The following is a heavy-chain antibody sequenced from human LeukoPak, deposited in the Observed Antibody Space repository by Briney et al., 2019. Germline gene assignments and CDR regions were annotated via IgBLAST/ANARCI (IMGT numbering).Heavy chain of an antibody. V-gene: IGHV3-23*01. CDR2: ISGSGGST. D-gene: IGHD3-22*01. J-gene: IGHJ4*02. CDR1: GFTFSSSA. CDR3: AKFAHYYDSSGYFY. Sequence: GGSLRLSCAASGFTFSSSAMSWVRQAPGKGLEWVSAISGSGGSTYYADSVKGRFTISRDNSKNTLYLQMNSLRAEDTAVYYCAKFAHYYDSSGYFYWGQGTLVTVSS.